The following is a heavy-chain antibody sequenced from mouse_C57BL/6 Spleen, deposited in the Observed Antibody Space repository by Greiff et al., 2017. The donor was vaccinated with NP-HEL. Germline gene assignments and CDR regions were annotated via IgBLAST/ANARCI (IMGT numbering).Heavy chain of an antibody. Sequence: VQLQQSGPELVKPGASVKIPCKASGYTFTDYNMDWVKQSHGKSLEWIGDINPNNGGTIYNQKFKGKATLTVDKSSSTAYMELRSLTSEDTAVYYCARAYYDYERGFAYWGQGTLVTVSA. CDR3: ARAYYDYERGFAY. D-gene: IGHD2-4*01. V-gene: IGHV1-18*01. J-gene: IGHJ3*01. CDR1: GYTFTDYN. CDR2: INPNNGGT.